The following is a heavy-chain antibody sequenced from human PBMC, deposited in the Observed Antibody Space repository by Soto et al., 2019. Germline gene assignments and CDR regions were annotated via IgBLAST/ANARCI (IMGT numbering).Heavy chain of an antibody. CDR3: ARDLPSLEVRSYGMDV. CDR2: ITPVFGTP. D-gene: IGHD3-10*01. V-gene: IGHV1-69*06. CDR1: GGTFSSYR. J-gene: IGHJ6*02. Sequence: SVKVSCKVSGGTFSSYRFSWVRQAPGQGLEWMGGITPVFGTPDYAQKFQGRVTVTADRSTNTAYMELSRLTSEDTAVYYCARDLPSLEVRSYGMDVWGQGTKVTVSS.